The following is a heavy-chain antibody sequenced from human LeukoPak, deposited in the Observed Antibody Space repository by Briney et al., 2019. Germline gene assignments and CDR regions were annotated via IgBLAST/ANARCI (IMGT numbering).Heavy chain of an antibody. V-gene: IGHV1-2*06. CDR2: INSNSGGT. CDR1: GYTFTGYY. J-gene: IGHJ5*01. CDR3: ARAGGTYYYVSSGYYYQNWFDS. Sequence: ASVKVSCKASGYTFTGYYMHWVRQAPGQGLEWMGRINSNSGGTGFAEKFRGRVTMTRDTSISTAYMELSRLTSDDTAVYYCARAGGTYYYVSSGYYYQNWFDSWGQGTLVTVSS. D-gene: IGHD3-22*01.